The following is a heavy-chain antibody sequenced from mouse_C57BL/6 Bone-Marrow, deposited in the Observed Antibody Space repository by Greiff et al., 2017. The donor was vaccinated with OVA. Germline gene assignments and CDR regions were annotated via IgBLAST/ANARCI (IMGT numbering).Heavy chain of an antibody. V-gene: IGHV3-1*01. D-gene: IGHD2-4*01. CDR2: ISYSGST. J-gene: IGHJ4*01. Sequence: DVKLQESGPGMVKPSQSLSLTCTVTGYSITSGYDWHWIRHFPGNKLEWMGYISYSGSTNYNPSLKSRISITHDTSKNHFFLKLNSVTTEDTATYYCASSYYDYDGYYAMDYWGQGTSVTVSS. CDR3: ASSYYDYDGYYAMDY. CDR1: GYSITSGYD.